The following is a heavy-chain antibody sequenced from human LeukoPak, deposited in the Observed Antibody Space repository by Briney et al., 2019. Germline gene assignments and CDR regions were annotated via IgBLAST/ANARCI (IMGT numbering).Heavy chain of an antibody. Sequence: GASVKVSCKASGYTFTSYAMHWVRQAPGQRLEWMGWINAGNGNTKYSQKFQGRVAITRDTSASTAYMELSSLRSEDTAVYYCARDDEAAAGDYWGQGTLVTVSS. V-gene: IGHV1-3*01. CDR3: ARDDEAAAGDY. CDR1: GYTFTSYA. J-gene: IGHJ4*02. D-gene: IGHD6-13*01. CDR2: INAGNGNT.